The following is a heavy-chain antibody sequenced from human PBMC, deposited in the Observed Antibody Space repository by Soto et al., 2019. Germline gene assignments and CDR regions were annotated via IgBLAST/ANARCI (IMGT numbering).Heavy chain of an antibody. CDR3: ARLKWGATTPFFDY. J-gene: IGHJ4*02. V-gene: IGHV3-48*01. CDR2: ISSSSSAI. D-gene: IGHD1-26*01. Sequence: GGSLRLSCAASGFTFSSYSMNWVRQAPGKGLEWVSYISSSSSAIDYADSVKGRFTISRDNAKNSMYLQMNSLRAEDTAVYYCARLKWGATTPFFDYWGQGTLVTVSS. CDR1: GFTFSSYS.